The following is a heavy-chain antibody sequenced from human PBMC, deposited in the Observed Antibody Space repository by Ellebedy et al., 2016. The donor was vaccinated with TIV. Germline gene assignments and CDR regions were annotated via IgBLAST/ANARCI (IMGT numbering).Heavy chain of an antibody. V-gene: IGHV3-23*01. Sequence: GESLKISCAASGFTFDNFAMRWFRQAPGKGLEWVSAITGSGDRTFYADSVEGRFIISRDNSKKTLYLQMNSLSAEDTAVYYCAKGRGGGSDSSAPRYYFDYWGLGTLVTVSS. D-gene: IGHD3-22*01. J-gene: IGHJ4*02. CDR1: GFTFDNFA. CDR2: ITGSGDRT. CDR3: AKGRGGGSDSSAPRYYFDY.